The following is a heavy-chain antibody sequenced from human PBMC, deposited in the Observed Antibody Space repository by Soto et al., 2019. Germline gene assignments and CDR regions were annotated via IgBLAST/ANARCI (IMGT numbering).Heavy chain of an antibody. V-gene: IGHV3-33*01. CDR3: AGNFGWEGPADY. D-gene: IGHD1-26*01. CDR1: GFTFSSHG. J-gene: IGHJ4*02. CDR2: IWSDGTNK. Sequence: QVQLVESGGGVVQPGRSLRLSCAASGFTFSSHGMHWVRQAPGKGLEWVGLIWSDGTNKYYTEAVKGRFTISRDNSKHTLYLQINSLGAEDVDVYACAGNFGWEGPADYWGQGTLVTVSS.